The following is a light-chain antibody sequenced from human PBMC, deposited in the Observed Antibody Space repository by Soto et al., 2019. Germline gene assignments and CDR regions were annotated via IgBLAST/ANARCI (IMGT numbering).Light chain of an antibody. CDR3: SSYAGSNNPYV. J-gene: IGLJ1*01. V-gene: IGLV2-14*03. CDR1: SSDVGGYNY. CDR2: DVT. Sequence: QSALTQPASVSGSPGQSITVSCTGTSSDVGGYNYVAWYQHHPGKAPKLMIYDVTNRPSGVSNRFSGSKSGNTASLTISGLQAEDEADYYCSSYAGSNNPYVFGTGTKLTVL.